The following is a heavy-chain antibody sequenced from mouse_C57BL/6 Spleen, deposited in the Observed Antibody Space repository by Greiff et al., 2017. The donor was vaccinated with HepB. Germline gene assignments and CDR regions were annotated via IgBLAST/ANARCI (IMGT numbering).Heavy chain of an antibody. V-gene: IGHV1-82*01. CDR2: IYPGDGDT. CDR1: GYAFSSSW. D-gene: IGHD2-2*01. Sequence: QVQLQQSGPELVKPGASVKISCKASGYAFSSSWMNWVKQRPGKGLEWIGRIYPGDGDTNYNGKFKGKATLTADKSSSTAYMQLSSLTSEDSAVYFCARAGGYDVGFAYWGQGTLVTVSA. CDR3: ARAGGYDVGFAY. J-gene: IGHJ3*01.